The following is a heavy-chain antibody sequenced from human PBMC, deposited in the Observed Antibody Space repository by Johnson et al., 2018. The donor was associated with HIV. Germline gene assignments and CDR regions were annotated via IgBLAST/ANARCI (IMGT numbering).Heavy chain of an antibody. V-gene: IGHV3-20*04. D-gene: IGHD3-9*01. J-gene: IGHJ3*02. CDR2: INWNGGST. CDR1: GFSFDDYG. CDR3: ARTTRYFDCDAFDI. Sequence: VQLVESGGGVVRPGGSLRLSCAASGFSFDDYGMTWVRQAPGKGLEWVPGINWNGGSTGYADSVKGRFTISRDNAKKSLYLQMNSLRAEDTALYYCARTTRYFDCDAFDIWGRGTMVTVSS.